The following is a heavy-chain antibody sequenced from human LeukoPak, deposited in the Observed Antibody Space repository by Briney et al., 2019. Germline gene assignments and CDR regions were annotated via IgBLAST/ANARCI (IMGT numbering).Heavy chain of an antibody. CDR2: IIPILGIA. Sequence: SVKVSCKASGGTFSSYAISWVRQAPGQGLEWMGRIIPILGIANYAQKFQGRVTITADKSTSTAYMELSSLRAEDTALYYCAKGTYSAYNSGCAYWGQGTLVAVSS. CDR1: GGTFSSYA. V-gene: IGHV1-69*04. D-gene: IGHD5-12*01. CDR3: AKGTYSAYNSGCAY. J-gene: IGHJ4*02.